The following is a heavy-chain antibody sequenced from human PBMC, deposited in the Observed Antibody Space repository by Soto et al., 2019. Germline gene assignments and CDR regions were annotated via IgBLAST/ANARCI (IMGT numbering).Heavy chain of an antibody. CDR1: GFSLTTSGVG. V-gene: IGHV2-5*02. Sequence: QITLKESGPTLVKPTQTLTLTCTFSGFSLTTSGVGVGWIRQPPGKALEWLALLYWDDDKRYSPSLKSRLTIPMATSTTQVVLTMTNMDPVDTGTYFCAHSSGRSGDYWGQGTLVTVSS. CDR2: LYWDDDK. J-gene: IGHJ4*02. D-gene: IGHD3-10*01. CDR3: AHSSGRSGDY.